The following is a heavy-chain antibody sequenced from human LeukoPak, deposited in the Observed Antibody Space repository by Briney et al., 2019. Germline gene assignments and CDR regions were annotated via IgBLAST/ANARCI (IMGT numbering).Heavy chain of an antibody. J-gene: IGHJ6*04. CDR3: ARGVIAAAGTRYHYYYYGMDV. CDR1: GGTFSSYA. CDR2: IIPIFGTA. Sequence: SVKVSCKASGGTFSSYAISWVRQAPGQGPEWMGGIIPIFGTANYAQKFQGRVTITADESTSTAYMELSSLRSEDTAVYYCARGVIAAAGTRYHYYYYGMDVWGKGTTVTVSS. D-gene: IGHD6-13*01. V-gene: IGHV1-69*13.